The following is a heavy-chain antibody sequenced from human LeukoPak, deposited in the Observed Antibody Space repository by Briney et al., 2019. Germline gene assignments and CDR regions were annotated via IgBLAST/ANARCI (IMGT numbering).Heavy chain of an antibody. V-gene: IGHV4-39*01. Sequence: PSETLSLTCTVSGGSISSSSYYWGWLRQPPGTGLEWIGSIYYSGSTYYNPSLHSRVTISVDTSKNQFSLKLSSVTAADTAVYYCARAGDWNDPQPPFDYWGQGTLVTVSS. CDR3: ARAGDWNDPQPPFDY. D-gene: IGHD1-1*01. CDR2: IYYSGST. J-gene: IGHJ4*02. CDR1: GGSISSSSYY.